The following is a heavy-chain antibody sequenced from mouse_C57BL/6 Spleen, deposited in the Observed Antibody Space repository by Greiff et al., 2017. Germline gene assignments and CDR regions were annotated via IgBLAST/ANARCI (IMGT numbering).Heavy chain of an antibody. D-gene: IGHD2-4*01. Sequence: QVHVKQSGAELARPGASVKMSCKASGYTFTSYTMHWVKQRPGQGLEWIGYINPSSGYTKYNQKFKDKATLTADKSSSTAYMQLSSLTSEDSAVYYCARSGDYDDYFDYWGQGTTLTVSS. CDR3: ARSGDYDDYFDY. J-gene: IGHJ2*01. V-gene: IGHV1-4*01. CDR1: GYTFTSYT. CDR2: INPSSGYT.